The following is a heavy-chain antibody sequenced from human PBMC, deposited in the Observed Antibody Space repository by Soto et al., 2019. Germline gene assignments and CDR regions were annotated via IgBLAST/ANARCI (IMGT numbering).Heavy chain of an antibody. CDR3: AKVGYDFWSGYYTASDYYYYMDA. Sequence: GGSLRLSCAASGFTFSSYAMSWVRQAPGKGLEWVSAISGSGGSTYYADSVKGRFTISRDNSKNTLYLQMNSLRAEDTAVYYCAKVGYDFWSGYYTASDYYYYMDAWGKGTKVTGSS. CDR2: ISGSGGST. D-gene: IGHD3-3*01. CDR1: GFTFSSYA. J-gene: IGHJ6*03. V-gene: IGHV3-23*01.